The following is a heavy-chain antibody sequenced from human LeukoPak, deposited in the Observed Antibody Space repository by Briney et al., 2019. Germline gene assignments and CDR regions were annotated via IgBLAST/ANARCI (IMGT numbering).Heavy chain of an antibody. CDR1: GYTLTELS. V-gene: IGHV1-24*01. D-gene: IGHD6-13*01. CDR3: AIIAAAAGSSYYYYGMDV. J-gene: IGHJ6*04. Sequence: ASVKVSCKVSGYTLTELSMHWVRQAPGKGLEWMGGFDPEDGETIYAQKFQGRVTMTEDPSTDTAYMELSSLRSEDTAVYYCAIIAAAAGSSYYYYGMDVGAKGTRVPVPS. CDR2: FDPEDGET.